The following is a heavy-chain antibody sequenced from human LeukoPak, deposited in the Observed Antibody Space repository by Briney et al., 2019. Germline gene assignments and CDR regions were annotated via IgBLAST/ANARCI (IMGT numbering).Heavy chain of an antibody. J-gene: IGHJ4*02. D-gene: IGHD6-13*01. CDR2: ISWNSGSI. V-gene: IGHV3-9*01. Sequence: GGSLRLSCAASGFTFDDYAMHWVRQAPGKGLEWVSGISWNSGSIGYADSVKGRFTISRDNAKNSLYLQMNSLRAEDTALYYCAKSRAYSSSWYVLPGTFDYWGQGTLVTVSS. CDR1: GFTFDDYA. CDR3: AKSRAYSSSWYVLPGTFDY.